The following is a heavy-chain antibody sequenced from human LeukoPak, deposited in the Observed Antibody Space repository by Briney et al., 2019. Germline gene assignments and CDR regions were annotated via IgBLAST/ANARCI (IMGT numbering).Heavy chain of an antibody. CDR2: INPSGGST. CDR1: GYTFTSYY. D-gene: IGHD4-23*01. Sequence: ASVKVSCEASGYTFTSYYMHWVRQAPGQGLEWMGIINPSGGSTSYAQKFQGRVTMTRDMSTSTVYMELSSLRSEDTAVYYCARDLGGNDWGFYWGQGTLVTVSS. V-gene: IGHV1-46*01. CDR3: ARDLGGNDWGFY. J-gene: IGHJ4*02.